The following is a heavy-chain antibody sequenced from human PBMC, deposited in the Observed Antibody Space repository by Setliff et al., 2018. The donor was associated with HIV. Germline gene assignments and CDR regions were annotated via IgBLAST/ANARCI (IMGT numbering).Heavy chain of an antibody. CDR3: ARAYYDFWSGYYSVWFDP. CDR2: IYYSGST. V-gene: IGHV4-39*01. J-gene: IGHJ5*02. Sequence: KASETLSLTCIVSGGSISSSSYYWGWIRQPPGKGLEWIGSIYYSGSTYYNPSLKSRVTISVDTSKNQFSLKLSSVTAADTAVYYCARAYYDFWSGYYSVWFDPWGQGTLVTVSS. D-gene: IGHD3-3*01. CDR1: GGSISSSSYY.